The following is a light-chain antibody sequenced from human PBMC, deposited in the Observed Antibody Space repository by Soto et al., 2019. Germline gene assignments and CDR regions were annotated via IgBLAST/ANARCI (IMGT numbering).Light chain of an antibody. Sequence: EIVLTQSPGTLSLSPGERATLSCRASQSISSSYLAWYQQKPGQAPRLLIYAASSRATGIPDRFSGSGSGTDVPLTNSRLEPEDFAVEYCQQYGSSSYTFGQGTQLEIK. V-gene: IGKV3-20*01. CDR2: AAS. J-gene: IGKJ2*01. CDR1: QSISSSY. CDR3: QQYGSSSYT.